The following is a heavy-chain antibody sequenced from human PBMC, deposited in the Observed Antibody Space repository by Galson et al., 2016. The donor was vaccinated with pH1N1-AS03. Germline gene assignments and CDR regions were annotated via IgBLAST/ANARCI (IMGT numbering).Heavy chain of an antibody. J-gene: IGHJ4*02. Sequence: SLRLSCAASGFTFDDYAMHWVRQAPGKGLEWVSGISWNSGSKAYSDSVKGRFTISRDNAKNSLYLQMDILRPDDTALYYCVKDFDKYTFGYGTFCDYWGQGTLVTVSS. V-gene: IGHV3-9*01. CDR1: GFTFDDYA. CDR3: VKDFDKYTFGYGTFCDY. D-gene: IGHD5-18*01. CDR2: ISWNSGSK.